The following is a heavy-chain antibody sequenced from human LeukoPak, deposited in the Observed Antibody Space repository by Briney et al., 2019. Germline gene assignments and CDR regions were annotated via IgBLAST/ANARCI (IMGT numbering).Heavy chain of an antibody. V-gene: IGHV3-49*04. CDR3: ARGPILLWLHNGMDV. Sequence: PGGSLRLFCTGSGFTFGDHAMAWVRQAPGKGLEWVGFIRSEAYGETTEYAASVRDRFTISRDNSRSVAYLQMNSLKTEDTAMYYCARGPILLWLHNGMDVWGQGTTVTVSS. CDR1: GFTFGDHA. CDR2: IRSEAYGETT. D-gene: IGHD3-10*01. J-gene: IGHJ6*02.